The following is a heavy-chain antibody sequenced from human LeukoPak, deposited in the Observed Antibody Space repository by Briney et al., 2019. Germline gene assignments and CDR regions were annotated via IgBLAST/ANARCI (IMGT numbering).Heavy chain of an antibody. J-gene: IGHJ6*02. CDR3: ARHRDSSSWSAMDV. Sequence: GESLKISCKGSGYNFMNYWIGWVRQMPGKGLEWMGIIYPGDSDTRYSPSFQGQVTISADKSISTAYLQWSSLKASDTAMYYCARHRDSSSWSAMDVWGQGITVTVSS. CDR1: GYNFMNYW. D-gene: IGHD6-13*01. CDR2: IYPGDSDT. V-gene: IGHV5-51*01.